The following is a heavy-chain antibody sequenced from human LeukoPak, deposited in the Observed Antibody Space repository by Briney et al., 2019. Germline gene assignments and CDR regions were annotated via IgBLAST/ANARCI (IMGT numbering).Heavy chain of an antibody. V-gene: IGHV1-8*01. CDR1: GYTFTSCD. D-gene: IGHD3-10*01. J-gene: IGHJ6*02. Sequence: VASVKVSCKASGYTFTSCDINWVRQATGQGLEWMGWMNPNSGNTGYAQKFQGRVTMTRNTSISTAYMELSSLRSEDTAVYYCARGVGYGSGPGGYYYGMDVWGQGTTVTVSS. CDR2: MNPNSGNT. CDR3: ARGVGYGSGPGGYYYGMDV.